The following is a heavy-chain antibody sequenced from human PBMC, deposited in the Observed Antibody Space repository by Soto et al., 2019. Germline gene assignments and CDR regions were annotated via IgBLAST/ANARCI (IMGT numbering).Heavy chain of an antibody. J-gene: IGHJ6*02. V-gene: IGHV3-30*14. CDR2: ISYDGSNK. CDR3: ARDGPHYYYCMEV. CDR1: GFTFSSYA. Sequence: QVQLVESGGGVVQPGRSLRLSCAASGFTFSSYAMHWVRQAPGKGLEWVAVISYDGSNKYYADSGKGRFTISRDNSKNTLYLQMNSLRAEYTAVYYFARDGPHYYYCMEVWGQGTTVTVAS.